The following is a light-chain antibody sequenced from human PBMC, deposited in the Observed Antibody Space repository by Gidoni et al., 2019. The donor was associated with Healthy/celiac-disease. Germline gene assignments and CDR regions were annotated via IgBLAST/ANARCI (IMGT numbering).Light chain of an antibody. CDR3: QQLNSYPLT. CDR1: QGISSY. Sequence: DIQLTQSPSFLSASVGDRVTITSRASQGISSYLAWYQQKPGKAPKLLIYAASTLQSGVPSRFSGSGSGKEFTLTISSLQPEDFATYYCQQLNSYPLTFGGGTKVEIK. V-gene: IGKV1-9*01. J-gene: IGKJ4*01. CDR2: AAS.